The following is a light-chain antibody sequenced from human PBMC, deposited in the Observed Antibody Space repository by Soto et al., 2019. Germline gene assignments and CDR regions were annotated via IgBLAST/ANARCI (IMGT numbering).Light chain of an antibody. CDR2: WAS. V-gene: IGKV4-1*01. CDR1: QSILYNSNKKSY. Sequence: DIVMTQSPDSLGVSLGERATITCKASQSILYNSNKKSYLAWFQQKPGQPPKVLIYWASTRESGVPDRFSGSGSGTEFTLTISSLQAEDVAVYYCQQYYSLPCTFGQGTKLEIK. CDR3: QQYYSLPCT. J-gene: IGKJ2*02.